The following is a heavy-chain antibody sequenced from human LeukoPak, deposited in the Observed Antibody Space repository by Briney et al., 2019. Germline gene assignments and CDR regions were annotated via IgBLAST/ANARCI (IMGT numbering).Heavy chain of an antibody. CDR1: GYSISSGYY. D-gene: IGHD5-18*01. J-gene: IGHJ4*02. V-gene: IGHV4-38-2*02. CDR3: ARDRGYSYGSDY. CDR2: IYHSGST. Sequence: PSETLSLTCTVSGYSISSGYYWGWIRQPPGQGLEWIGSIYHSGSTYYNPSLKSRVTISVDTSKNQFSLKLSSVTAADTAVYYCARDRGYSYGSDYWGQGTLVTVSS.